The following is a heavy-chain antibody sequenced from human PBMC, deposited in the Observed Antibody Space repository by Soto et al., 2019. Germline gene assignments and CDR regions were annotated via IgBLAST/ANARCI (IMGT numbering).Heavy chain of an antibody. V-gene: IGHV4-30-2*01. CDR2: IYQSGST. D-gene: IGHD3-3*01. CDR1: GVSISSDGYS. CDR3: ARAYYEFWTSYHYGMDV. J-gene: IGHJ6*02. Sequence: SETLSLTCAVSGVSISSDGYSWSWIRQPPGKGLEWIGFIYQSGSTYYNPSLKSRGTMSVDRSKNQFSLKLTSVTAADTAVYYCARAYYEFWTSYHYGMDVWGQGTTVTVSS.